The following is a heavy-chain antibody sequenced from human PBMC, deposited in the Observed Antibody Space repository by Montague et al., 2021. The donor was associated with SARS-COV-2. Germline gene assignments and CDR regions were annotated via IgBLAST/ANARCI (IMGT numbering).Heavy chain of an antibody. CDR3: ARLWDTVYYYYGMDV. J-gene: IGHJ6*02. CDR1: GGSISSSNYY. V-gene: IGHV4-39*01. CDR2: IHYSGST. Sequence: SETLSLTCAVSGGSISSSNYYWGWIRQPPGKGLEWIVSIHYSGSTYYNPSLKSRVSISVDTSKNQFSLKLSSVTAADTAVYYCARLWDTVYYYYGMDVWGQGTMVTVSS. D-gene: IGHD1-26*01.